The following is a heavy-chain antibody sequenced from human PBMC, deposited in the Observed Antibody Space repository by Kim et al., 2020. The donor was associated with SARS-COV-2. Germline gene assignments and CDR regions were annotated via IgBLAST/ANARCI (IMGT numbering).Heavy chain of an antibody. CDR3: ARDSAVVHEY. V-gene: IGHV3-23*01. CDR2: ISGSGGST. D-gene: IGHD2-15*01. Sequence: GGSLRLSCAVSGFTFSSYAMSWVRQAPGKGLEWVSAISGSGGSTYYADSVRGRFTISRDNSKNTLSLQMSSLRPEDTALYYCARDSAVVHEYWGQGTLVT. CDR1: GFTFSSYA. J-gene: IGHJ4*02.